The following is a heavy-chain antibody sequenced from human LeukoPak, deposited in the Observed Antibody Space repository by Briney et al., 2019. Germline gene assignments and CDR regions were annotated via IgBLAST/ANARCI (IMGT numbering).Heavy chain of an antibody. Sequence: SETLSLTCAVYGGSFSGYYWSWIRQPPGKGLEGIGEINHSGSTNYNSSLKSRVTISVDTSKNQFSLKLSSVTAADTAVYYCARGRPISKRYYYYYYMDVWGKGTTVTVSS. D-gene: IGHD4-11*01. CDR2: INHSGST. CDR3: ARGRPISKRYYYYYYMDV. J-gene: IGHJ6*03. CDR1: GGSFSGYY. V-gene: IGHV4-34*01.